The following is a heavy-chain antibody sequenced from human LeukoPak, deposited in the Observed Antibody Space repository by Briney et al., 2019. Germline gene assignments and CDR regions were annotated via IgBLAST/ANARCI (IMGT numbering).Heavy chain of an antibody. CDR1: GFTFSSDA. D-gene: IGHD6-6*01. CDR3: ARATYSSSFGWFDP. Sequence: GGSLRLSCAASGFTFSSDAMSWVRQAPGKGLEWVSAISGSGGSTYYADSVKGRFTISRDNAKNSLYLQMNSLRAEDTAVYYCARATYSSSFGWFDPWGQGTLVTVSS. CDR2: ISGSGGST. V-gene: IGHV3-23*01. J-gene: IGHJ5*02.